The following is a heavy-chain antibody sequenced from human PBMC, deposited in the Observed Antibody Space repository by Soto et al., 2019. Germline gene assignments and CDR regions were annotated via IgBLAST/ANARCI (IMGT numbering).Heavy chain of an antibody. V-gene: IGHV2-5*02. D-gene: IGHD6-19*01. CDR1: GFSLSSTRVA. CDR2: IYWDDDK. J-gene: IGHJ4*02. Sequence: QITLKESGPTLVQPTQTLTLTCTFSGFSLSSTRVAVGWIRQPPGKALEWLALIYWDDDKRYSPFLKSRLTITKDTSKNQVVLTMTNMDPVDTATYYCAHSVVAGLGYYFDYWGQGTLVTVSS. CDR3: AHSVVAGLGYYFDY.